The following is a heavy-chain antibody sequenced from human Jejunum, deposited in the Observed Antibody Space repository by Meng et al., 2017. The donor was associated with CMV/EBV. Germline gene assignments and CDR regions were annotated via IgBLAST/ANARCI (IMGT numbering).Heavy chain of an antibody. CDR3: ARGPGASTREGFDY. J-gene: IGHJ4*02. CDR2: FYISDSY. V-gene: IGHV4-4*07. Sequence: ELGSGLGRPSEPVTLTCTVSGGSVINFYGCWIRRSAGEGLKWIGRFYISDSYSNPPSLDSRVTMSLDTSKNQFSLNLRSVTAADTATYYCARGPGASTREGFDYWGLGTLVTVSS. CDR1: GGSVINFY. D-gene: IGHD1-26*01.